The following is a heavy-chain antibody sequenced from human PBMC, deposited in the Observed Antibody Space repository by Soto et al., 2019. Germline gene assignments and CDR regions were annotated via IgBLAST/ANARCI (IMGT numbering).Heavy chain of an antibody. CDR3: ARFRYYDILTGYYGRGGYYYGMDV. Sequence: SETLSLTCTVPGASISSSSYYWGWIRQPPGKGLEWIGSIYYSGSTYYNPSLKSRVTISVDTSKNQFSLKLSSVTAADTAVYYCARFRYYDILTGYYGRGGYYYGMDVWGQGTTVT. CDR1: GASISSSSYY. V-gene: IGHV4-39*01. CDR2: IYYSGST. D-gene: IGHD3-9*01. J-gene: IGHJ6*02.